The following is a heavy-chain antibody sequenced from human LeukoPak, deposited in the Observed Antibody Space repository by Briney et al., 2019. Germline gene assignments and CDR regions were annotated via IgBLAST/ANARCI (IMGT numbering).Heavy chain of an antibody. D-gene: IGHD1-20*01. Sequence: PSETLSLTCTVSGGSISSSSYYWVWIRQPPGKGPEGIGRIYYSGSPYYNPSLQSRVNISVDTSKNQFSLKLSSVTAADTAVYYCARQELTGTPCXYWGXXTLVTVSS. CDR1: GGSISSSSYY. CDR3: ARQELTGTPCXY. CDR2: IYYSGSP. J-gene: IGHJ4*01. V-gene: IGHV4-39*01.